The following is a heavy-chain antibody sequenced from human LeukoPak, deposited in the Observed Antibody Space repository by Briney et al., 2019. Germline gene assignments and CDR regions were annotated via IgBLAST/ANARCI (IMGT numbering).Heavy chain of an antibody. CDR1: GFTFSSYS. CDR2: ISSSSYI. V-gene: IGHV3-21*01. J-gene: IGHJ4*02. Sequence: PGGSLRLSCVASGFTFSSYSMNWVRQAPGKGLEWVSSISSSSYIYYADSVKGRFTISRDNAKNSLYLQMNSLRAEDTAVYYCARVSSSGYGYWGQGTLVTVSS. CDR3: ARVSSSGYGY. D-gene: IGHD3-22*01.